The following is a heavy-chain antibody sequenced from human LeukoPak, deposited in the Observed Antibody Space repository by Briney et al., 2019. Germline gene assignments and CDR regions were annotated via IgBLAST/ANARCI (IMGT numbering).Heavy chain of an antibody. CDR3: AKDPYSSGWYVRPSYFDY. Sequence: GRSLRLSCAASGFTFSSYAMHWVRQAPGKGLEWVAVISYDGSNKYYADSVKGRFTISRDNSKNTLYLQMNSLRAEDTAVYYCAKDPYSSGWYVRPSYFDYWGQGTLVTVSS. V-gene: IGHV3-30*04. J-gene: IGHJ4*02. CDR2: ISYDGSNK. D-gene: IGHD6-19*01. CDR1: GFTFSSYA.